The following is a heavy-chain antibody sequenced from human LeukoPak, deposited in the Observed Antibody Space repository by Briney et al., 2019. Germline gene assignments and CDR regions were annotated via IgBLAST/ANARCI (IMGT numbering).Heavy chain of an antibody. V-gene: IGHV3-23*01. CDR2: IRGSGGNT. D-gene: IGHD3-10*01. CDR1: GFTFSSYA. J-gene: IGHJ4*02. Sequence: GGSLRLSCAASGFTFSSYAMSWVRQAPGKGLEWVSSIRGSGGNTNYAVSVKGRFTISRDDSNNTLYLQMNSLRAEDTAVYYCAKEFLGSGNYFNGVFDFWGQGTLVTVSS. CDR3: AKEFLGSGNYFNGVFDF.